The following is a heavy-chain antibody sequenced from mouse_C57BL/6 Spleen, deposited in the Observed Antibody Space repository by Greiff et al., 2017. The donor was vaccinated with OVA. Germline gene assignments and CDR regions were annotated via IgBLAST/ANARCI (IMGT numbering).Heavy chain of an antibody. Sequence: EVQLQQSGPELVKPGASVKLSCKASGYTFTDYYMHWVKQSPGKSLEWIGYIYPNSGGNGYNQKFKGKATLTVDKSSSTAYMQLRSLTSEDSAVYYGARSGRLRRAMDYWGQGTSVTVSS. V-gene: IGHV1-34*01. CDR3: ARSGRLRRAMDY. J-gene: IGHJ4*01. CDR1: GYTFTDYY. D-gene: IGHD2-4*01. CDR2: IYPNSGGN.